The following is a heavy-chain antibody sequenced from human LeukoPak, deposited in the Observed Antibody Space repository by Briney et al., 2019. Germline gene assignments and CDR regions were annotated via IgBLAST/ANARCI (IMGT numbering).Heavy chain of an antibody. V-gene: IGHV1-8*03. Sequence: GASVKVSCRASGYTFNDYSINWVRQATGQGLEWMGWMNPNSGNTGYAQKFQGRVTITRNTSISTAYMELSSLRSGDTAVYYCARGTLPTYDFWSGRTYYYYMDVWGKGTTVTVSS. CDR2: MNPNSGNT. CDR3: ARGTLPTYDFWSGRTYYYYMDV. J-gene: IGHJ6*03. CDR1: GYTFNDYS. D-gene: IGHD3-3*01.